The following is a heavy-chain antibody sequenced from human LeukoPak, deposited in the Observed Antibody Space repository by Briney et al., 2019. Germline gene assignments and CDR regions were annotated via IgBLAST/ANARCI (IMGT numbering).Heavy chain of an antibody. Sequence: GESLKISCKGSGYSFTSYWISWVRQMPGKGLEWMGRIDPSDSYTNYSPSFQGHVTISADKSISTAYLRWSSLKASDTAMYYCAMTYYYDSSGFYYFDYWGQGTLVTVSS. D-gene: IGHD3-22*01. CDR1: GYSFTSYW. J-gene: IGHJ4*02. CDR3: AMTYYYDSSGFYYFDY. CDR2: IDPSDSYT. V-gene: IGHV5-10-1*01.